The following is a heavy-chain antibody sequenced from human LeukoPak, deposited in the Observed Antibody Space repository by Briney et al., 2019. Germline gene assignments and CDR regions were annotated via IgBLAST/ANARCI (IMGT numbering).Heavy chain of an antibody. V-gene: IGHV3-43*02. J-gene: IGHJ4*02. D-gene: IGHD3-22*01. CDR2: ISGDGGST. CDR3: AKSKNYYDSSGCFDY. Sequence: PGGSLRLSCAASGFTFDHYAMHWVRQAPGKGLEWVSLISGDGGSTYYADSVKGRFTISRDNSKNSLYLQMNSLRTEDTALYYCAKSKNYYDSSGCFDYWGQGTLVTVSS. CDR1: GFTFDHYA.